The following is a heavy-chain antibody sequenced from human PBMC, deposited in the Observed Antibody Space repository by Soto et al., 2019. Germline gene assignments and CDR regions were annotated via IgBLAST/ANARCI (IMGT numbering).Heavy chain of an antibody. CDR3: ARAPYSSSSFFFDY. CDR2: INPKSGHA. Sequence: APVKIACKASGYKFTAYHMHWLRQAPGLGLEWMGIINPKSGHANIAQRFQGRVALIWDTSMSTVYLELSGLRSDDTAVYYCARAPYSSSSFFFDYWGQGTPVTVSS. V-gene: IGHV1-46*01. CDR1: GYKFTAYH. J-gene: IGHJ4*01. D-gene: IGHD6-6*01.